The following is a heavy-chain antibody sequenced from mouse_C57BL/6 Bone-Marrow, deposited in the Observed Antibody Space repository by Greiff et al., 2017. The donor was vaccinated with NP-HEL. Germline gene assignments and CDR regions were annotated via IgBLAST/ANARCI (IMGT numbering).Heavy chain of an antibody. CDR3: ARDTTGTSFDY. V-gene: IGHV1-59*01. Sequence: VQLLQPGAELVRPGTSVKLSCKASGYTFTSYWMHWVKQRPGQGLEWIGVIDPSDSYTNYNQKFKGKATLTVDTSSSTAYMQLSSLTSEDSAVYYCARDTTGTSFDYWGQGTTLTVSS. D-gene: IGHD1-2*01. CDR1: GYTFTSYW. CDR2: IDPSDSYT. J-gene: IGHJ2*01.